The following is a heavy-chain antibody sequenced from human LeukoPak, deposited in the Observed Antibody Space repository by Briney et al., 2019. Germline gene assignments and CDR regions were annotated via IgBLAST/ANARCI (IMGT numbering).Heavy chain of an antibody. CDR2: INPNSGGT. CDR1: GYTFTGYY. J-gene: IGHJ6*02. Sequence: ASVKVSCKASGYTFTGYYMHWVRQAPGQGLEWMGWINPNSGGTNYAQKFQGRVTMTRDTSISTAYMELSRLTSDDTAVYYCAREVVPAATGVTYGMDVWGQGTTVTVSS. D-gene: IGHD2-2*01. CDR3: AREVVPAATGVTYGMDV. V-gene: IGHV1-2*02.